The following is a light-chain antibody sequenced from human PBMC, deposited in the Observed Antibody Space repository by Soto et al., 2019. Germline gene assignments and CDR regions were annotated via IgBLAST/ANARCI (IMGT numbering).Light chain of an antibody. Sequence: DIQMTQSPSTLSASVGDRVTITCRASQSISSWLAWYQQKPGKAPKLLIYGASSLESGVPSRFSGSGSVTEFALTIDSLPPDGFATYNCQQYSSSSPTFGQGTKLEIK. CDR2: GAS. CDR1: QSISSW. CDR3: QQYSSSSPT. J-gene: IGKJ2*01. V-gene: IGKV1-5*01.